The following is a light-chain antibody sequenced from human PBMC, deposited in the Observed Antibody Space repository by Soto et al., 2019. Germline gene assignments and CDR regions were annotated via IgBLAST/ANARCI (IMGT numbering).Light chain of an antibody. V-gene: IGKV3-11*01. CDR1: QSVSSY. J-gene: IGKJ1*01. Sequence: EIVLTQSPATLSLSPGERATLSCRASQSVSSYLAWYQQKPGQAPRLLIYDASNRATGIPARFSGSGSGTDFTLTISSLEPEDFAVYYCQQRSNLWTFGQGTNVEIK. CDR2: DAS. CDR3: QQRSNLWT.